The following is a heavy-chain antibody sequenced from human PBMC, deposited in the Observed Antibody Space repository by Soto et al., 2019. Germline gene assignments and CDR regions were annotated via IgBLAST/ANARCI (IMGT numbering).Heavy chain of an antibody. CDR2: IYYSGST. Sequence: QVQMQESGPGLVKPSQTLYLTCSVSGGSIIDSGSFYWNWIRQHPGKGLEWIGYIYYSGSTYYNRSLKSRATISLDTSKNQFPLKLPSVTAADTAIYYCARGEVVASNWFDPWGQGTLVTVSS. J-gene: IGHJ5*02. D-gene: IGHD2-15*01. V-gene: IGHV4-31*03. CDR3: ARGEVVASNWFDP. CDR1: GGSIIDSGSFY.